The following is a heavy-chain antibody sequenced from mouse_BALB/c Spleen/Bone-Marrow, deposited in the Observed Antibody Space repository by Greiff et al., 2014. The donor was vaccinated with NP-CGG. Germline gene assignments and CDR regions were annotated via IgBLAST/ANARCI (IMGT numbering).Heavy chain of an antibody. V-gene: IGHV1-87*01. CDR2: IYPGDGDT. J-gene: IGHJ2*01. D-gene: IGHD1-1*02. CDR1: GYTFTSYW. CDR3: ASQGDYGSFDY. Sequence: QVQLKESGAELARPGASVKLSCKASGYTFTSYWMQWVKQRPGQGLEWIGAIYPGDGDTRYIQKFKGKATLTADKSSSTAYMQLSSLASEDSAVYYCASQGDYGSFDYWGQGTTLTVSS.